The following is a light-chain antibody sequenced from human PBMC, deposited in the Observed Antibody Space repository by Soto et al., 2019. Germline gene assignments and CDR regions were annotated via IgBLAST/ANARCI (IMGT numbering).Light chain of an antibody. CDR1: SSDVGGYNY. J-gene: IGLJ2*01. V-gene: IGLV2-8*01. Sequence: QSALTQPPSASGSPGQSVTISCTGTSSDVGGYNYVSWYQQHPGKVPKLMIYEVNKRPSGVPDRFSGSKSGNTASLTVSGLQTEDEADYYCSSYAGGNNLLFGGGTNLTVL. CDR2: EVN. CDR3: SSYAGGNNLL.